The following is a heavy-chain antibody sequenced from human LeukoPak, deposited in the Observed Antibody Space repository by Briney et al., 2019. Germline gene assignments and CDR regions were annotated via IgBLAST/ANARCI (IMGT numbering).Heavy chain of an antibody. V-gene: IGHV3-23*01. CDR3: AKDTLLWFGDATYCFDY. Sequence: PGGSLRLSCAASGFSFGSYAMSWVRQAPGKGLEWVSAISGSGGSTYYADSVKGRFTISRHNSMDTLYLQMSSLRAEDTATYYCAKDTLLWFGDATYCFDYWGQGTLVTVSS. D-gene: IGHD3-10*01. CDR1: GFSFGSYA. CDR2: ISGSGGST. J-gene: IGHJ4*02.